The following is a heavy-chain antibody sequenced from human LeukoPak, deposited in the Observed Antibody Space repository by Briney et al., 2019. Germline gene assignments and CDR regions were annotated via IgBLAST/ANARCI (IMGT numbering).Heavy chain of an antibody. CDR3: AKPPNFGGNSP. J-gene: IGHJ5*02. CDR2: ISFDGGAK. V-gene: IGHV3-30*04. Sequence: GGSLRLSCAASGFTFSSYAMHWVRQAPGKGLEWVAIISFDGGAKFYADSVKGRFTISRDNSKNTLYLQMNSLRAEDTAVYYCAKPPNFGGNSPWGQGTLVTVSS. CDR1: GFTFSSYA. D-gene: IGHD4-23*01.